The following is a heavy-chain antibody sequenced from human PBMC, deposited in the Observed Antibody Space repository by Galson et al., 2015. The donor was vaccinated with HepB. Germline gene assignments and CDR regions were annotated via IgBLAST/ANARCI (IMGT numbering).Heavy chain of an antibody. CDR1: GGYISSGGYY. J-gene: IGHJ4*02. V-gene: IGHV4-31*03. Sequence: TLSLTCTVSGGYISSGGYYWSWIRQNPRKGLEWIGYISDTVGTYYSPSLKSRVTISVDTSKNQFSLRLTSVTAADTAVYYCARERGFGFGEPGVDYWGQGTLVTVSS. CDR3: ARERGFGFGEPGVDY. CDR2: ISDTVGT. D-gene: IGHD3-10*01.